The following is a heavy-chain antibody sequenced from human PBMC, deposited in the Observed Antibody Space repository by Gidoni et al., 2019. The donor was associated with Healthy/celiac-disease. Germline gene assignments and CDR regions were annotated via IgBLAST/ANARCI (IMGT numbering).Heavy chain of an antibody. Sequence: QVQLQQWGAGLLKPSETLSLTCAVYGGYFSGYYWSWIRQPPGKGLEWIGEINHSGSTNYNPSLKSRVTISVDTSKNQFSLKLSSVTAADTAVYYCARAGAGSTSCYLCWFDPWGQGTLVTVSS. CDR2: INHSGST. J-gene: IGHJ5*02. CDR1: GGYFSGYY. CDR3: ARAGAGSTSCYLCWFDP. V-gene: IGHV4-34*01. D-gene: IGHD2-2*01.